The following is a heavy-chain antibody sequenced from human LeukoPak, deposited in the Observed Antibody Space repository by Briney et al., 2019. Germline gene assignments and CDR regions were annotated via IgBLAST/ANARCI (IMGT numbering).Heavy chain of an antibody. D-gene: IGHD6-13*01. Sequence: GGSLRLSCAASGFTFSSYGMHWVRQAPGKGLEWVAVISYDGSNKYYADSVKGRFTISRDNSKNTLYLQMNSPRAEDTAVYYCAKSSRGIAAEFDYWGQGTLVTVSS. CDR3: AKSSRGIAAEFDY. V-gene: IGHV3-30*18. J-gene: IGHJ4*02. CDR2: ISYDGSNK. CDR1: GFTFSSYG.